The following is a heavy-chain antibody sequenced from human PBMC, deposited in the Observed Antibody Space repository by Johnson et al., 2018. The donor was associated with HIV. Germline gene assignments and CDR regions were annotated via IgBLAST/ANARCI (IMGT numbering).Heavy chain of an antibody. CDR3: ARDSSGYYDAFDI. V-gene: IGHV3-30*14. CDR2: ISYDGSNK. J-gene: IGHJ3*02. D-gene: IGHD3-22*01. CDR1: GFTFSSYA. Sequence: QVQLVESGGGVVQPGRSPRLSCAASGFTFSSYAMHWVRQAPGKGLEWVAVISYDGSNKYYADSVKGRFTISRDNSKNTLYLQMNSLRAEDTAVYYCARDSSGYYDAFDIWGQGTMVTGSS.